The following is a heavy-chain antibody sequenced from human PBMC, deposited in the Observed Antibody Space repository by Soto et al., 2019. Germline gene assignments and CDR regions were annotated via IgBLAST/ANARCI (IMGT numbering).Heavy chain of an antibody. J-gene: IGHJ4*02. V-gene: IGHV3-30*02. D-gene: IGHD3-10*02. Sequence: PGGSLRLSCVGSGFIFSNNGMHWVRQTQGKGLEWVAFMSYDVSDTFYADSVKGRFTISRDNSKNTLFLHMSNLRAEDTAMYYCTIVRVADSALDHWGQGTLVTVSS. CDR2: MSYDVSDT. CDR3: TIVRVADSALDH. CDR1: GFIFSNNG.